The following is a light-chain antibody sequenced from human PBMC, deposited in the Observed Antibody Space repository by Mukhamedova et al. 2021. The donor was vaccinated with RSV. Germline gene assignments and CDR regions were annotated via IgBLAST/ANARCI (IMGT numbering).Light chain of an antibody. Sequence: SVSSSYLSWYQQKPGQAPRLLIYGASSRATGIPDRFSGIGSGTDLTLTISRLEPENFSVYYFLQYGSSPELTYCGVTEVEIK. V-gene: IGKV3-20*01. CDR3: LQYGSSPELT. J-gene: IGKJ4*01. CDR2: GAS. CDR1: SVSSSY.